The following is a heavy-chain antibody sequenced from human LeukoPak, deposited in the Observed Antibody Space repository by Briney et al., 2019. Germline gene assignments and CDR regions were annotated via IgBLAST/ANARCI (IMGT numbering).Heavy chain of an antibody. D-gene: IGHD6-25*01. V-gene: IGHV1-3*01. CDR1: GHTFTSYA. J-gene: IGHJ4*02. Sequence: ASVKVSCKASGHTFTSYAMHWVRQAPGQRLEWMGWINAGNGNATYTQKFQDRVTFTRDTSASTAYMDLSSLRSEDTAVYYCARVSSGWHGYLDYWGQGTPVTVSS. CDR3: ARVSSGWHGYLDY. CDR2: INAGNGNA.